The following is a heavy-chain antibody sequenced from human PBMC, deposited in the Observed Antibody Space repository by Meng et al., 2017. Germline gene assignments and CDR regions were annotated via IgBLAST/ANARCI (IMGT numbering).Heavy chain of an antibody. V-gene: IGHV4-39*07. CDR2: INHSGST. J-gene: IGHJ4*02. Sequence: SETLSLTCTVSGGSISSSSYYWGWIRQPPGKGLEWIGEINHSGSTNYNPSLKSRVTISVDTSKNQFSLKLSSVTAADTAVYYCARAPRVRGVIITRGYYFDYWGQGTLVTVSS. CDR3: ARAPRVRGVIITRGYYFDY. CDR1: GGSISSSSYY. D-gene: IGHD3-10*01.